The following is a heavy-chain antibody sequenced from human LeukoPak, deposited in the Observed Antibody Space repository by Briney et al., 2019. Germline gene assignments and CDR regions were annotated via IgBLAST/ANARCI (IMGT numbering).Heavy chain of an antibody. D-gene: IGHD3-3*01. CDR3: VREGLDYDYWSGPNY. V-gene: IGHV3-48*01. J-gene: IGHJ4*02. CDR2: ISSSGGAI. CDR1: GFIFSTYS. Sequence: GGSLRLSCATSGFIFSTYSMNWVRQAPGKGLEWVSYISSSGGAIYYADSVKGRFTISRDNAKDSLYLQMSSLRAEDTAVYYCVREGLDYDYWSGPNYWGQGTLVTVSS.